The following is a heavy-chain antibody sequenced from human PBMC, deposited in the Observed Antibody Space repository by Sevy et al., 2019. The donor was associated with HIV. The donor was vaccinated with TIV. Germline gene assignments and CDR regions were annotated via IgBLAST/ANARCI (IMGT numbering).Heavy chain of an antibody. CDR3: ASVPRYTGGAFDI. Sequence: GGSLRLSCAASGFTFSSYAMHWVRQAPGKGLEWVAVISYDGSNKYYADSVKGRFTISRDNSKNTLYLQMNSLRAEDTAVYYCASVPRYTGGAFDIWGQGTMVTVS. J-gene: IGHJ3*02. D-gene: IGHD1-1*01. CDR2: ISYDGSNK. CDR1: GFTFSSYA. V-gene: IGHV3-30-3*01.